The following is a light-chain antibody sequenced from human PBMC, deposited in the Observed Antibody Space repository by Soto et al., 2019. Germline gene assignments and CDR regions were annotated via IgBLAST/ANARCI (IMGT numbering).Light chain of an antibody. CDR3: QQRSNWPPLT. CDR1: QSVSSY. V-gene: IGKV3-11*01. CDR2: DAS. Sequence: EIVLTQSPATLSLSPGERATLSCRASQSVSSYLAWYQHKPGQAPSPLIYDASNRATGIPARFSGSGSGTDFTLPISSLEPEDFAVYYCQQRSNWPPLTFGGGTQVEIK. J-gene: IGKJ4*01.